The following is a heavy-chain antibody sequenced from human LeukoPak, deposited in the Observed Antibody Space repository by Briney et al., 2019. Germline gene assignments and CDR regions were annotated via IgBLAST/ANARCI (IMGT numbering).Heavy chain of an antibody. Sequence: GGSLRLSCAASGFTFSSYAMSWVRQAPGKGLEWVSAISGSGGSTYYADSVKGRFTISRDNSKNTLYLQMNSLRAEDTAVYYCATSSGSYWLNSPFDYWGQGTLVTVSS. CDR3: ATSSGSYWLNSPFDY. D-gene: IGHD1-26*01. CDR2: ISGSGGST. J-gene: IGHJ4*02. V-gene: IGHV3-23*01. CDR1: GFTFSSYA.